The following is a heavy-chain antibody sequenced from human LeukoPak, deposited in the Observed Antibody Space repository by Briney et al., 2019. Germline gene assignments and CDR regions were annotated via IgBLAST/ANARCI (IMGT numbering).Heavy chain of an antibody. CDR2: INHSGST. D-gene: IGHD3-22*01. J-gene: IGHJ4*02. V-gene: IGHV4-34*01. CDR3: ARGVSGYYYDSSGPHPPNYFDY. Sequence: SETLSLTCAVYGGSFSGYYWSWIRQPPGKGLEWIGEINHSGSTNYNPSLKSRVTISVDTSKNQFSLKLSSVTAADTAVYYCARGVSGYYYDSSGPHPPNYFDYWGQETLVTVSS. CDR1: GGSFSGYY.